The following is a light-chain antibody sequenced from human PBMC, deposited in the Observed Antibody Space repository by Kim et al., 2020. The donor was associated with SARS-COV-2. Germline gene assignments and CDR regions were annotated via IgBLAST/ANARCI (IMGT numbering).Light chain of an antibody. V-gene: IGKV3-15*01. CDR1: QSVRNN. CDR2: GAS. J-gene: IGKJ4*01. Sequence: IVLTQSPATLSVSPGERVTLSCRASQSVRNNLAWYQQRPGQTPRLLIYGASTRATAISARFSGSGSGTEFTLTIRSLQSEDFAVYYCRQYNNGPLLTFGGGTKVDIK. CDR3: RQYNNGPLLT.